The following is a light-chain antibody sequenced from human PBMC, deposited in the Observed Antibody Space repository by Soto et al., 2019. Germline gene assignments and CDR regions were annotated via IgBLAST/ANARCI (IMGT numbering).Light chain of an antibody. V-gene: IGKV3-11*01. CDR2: DAS. Sequence: EIVLTQSPATLSLSPGERATLSCRASQSFSTYLAWYQQKPGQTPRLLIYDASNRATGIPARFSGSGSGTDFTLTISSLEPEDFAVYYCQQRSKWPLTFGGGTKVDIK. CDR1: QSFSTY. J-gene: IGKJ4*01. CDR3: QQRSKWPLT.